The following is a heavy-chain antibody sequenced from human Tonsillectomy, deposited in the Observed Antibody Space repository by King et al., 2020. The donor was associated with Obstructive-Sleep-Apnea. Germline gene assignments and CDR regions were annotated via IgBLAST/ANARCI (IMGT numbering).Heavy chain of an antibody. D-gene: IGHD4-17*01. CDR1: EYNFRDYW. J-gene: IGHJ4*02. CDR3: ATIVTTVGAFDY. V-gene: IGHV5-51*01. Sequence: QLVQSGAEVKKPGESLKISCKGSEYNFRDYWIGWVRQLPGKGLEWMGIIYPGDADTRYSPSFQGQVTFSADNSISTAYLQWSSLKASDTAMYYCATIVTTVGAFDYWGQGTLVTVSS. CDR2: IYPGDADT.